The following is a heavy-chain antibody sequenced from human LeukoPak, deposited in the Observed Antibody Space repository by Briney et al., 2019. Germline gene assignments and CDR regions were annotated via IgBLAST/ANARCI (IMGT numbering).Heavy chain of an antibody. D-gene: IGHD4-17*01. Sequence: PSETLSLTCVVYGGSFSGFYWNWIRLSPGTGLEWIGEINDSGSTSYNPSLKGRVTISIDTSKNQFSLNLNSVTAADTAVYCCARAPTTVIAAGTLDIWGQGTRVTVSS. J-gene: IGHJ3*02. V-gene: IGHV4-34*01. CDR1: GGSFSGFY. CDR3: ARAPTTVIAAGTLDI. CDR2: INDSGST.